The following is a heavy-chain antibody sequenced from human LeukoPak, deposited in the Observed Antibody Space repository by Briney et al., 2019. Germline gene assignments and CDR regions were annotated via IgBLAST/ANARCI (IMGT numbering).Heavy chain of an antibody. J-gene: IGHJ4*02. V-gene: IGHV4-39*01. CDR3: ASRFYDSSGYYYRIFDY. D-gene: IGHD3-22*01. CDR1: GGSISSSSYS. Sequence: PSETLSLTCTVSGGSISSSSYSWGWIRQPPGKGLEWIGSIYYSGSTYYNPSLKSRVTISVDTSKNQFSLKLSSVTAADTSVYYCASRFYDSSGYYYRIFDYWGQGTLVTVSS. CDR2: IYYSGST.